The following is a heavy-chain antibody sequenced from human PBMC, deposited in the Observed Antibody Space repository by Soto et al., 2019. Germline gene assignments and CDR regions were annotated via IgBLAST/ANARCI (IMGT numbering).Heavy chain of an antibody. D-gene: IGHD3-16*01. V-gene: IGHV5-51*01. Sequence: GESLKISCKGTGYIFTTSWIGWVRQMPGKCLEWMAIISPTDSDTRYSPSFQGQVTISVDKSINTAYLQWTSLKASDTAMYFCARQGGSGVSLDYWGQGTLVTVSS. CDR1: GYIFTTSW. CDR2: ISPTDSDT. CDR3: ARQGGSGVSLDY. J-gene: IGHJ4*02.